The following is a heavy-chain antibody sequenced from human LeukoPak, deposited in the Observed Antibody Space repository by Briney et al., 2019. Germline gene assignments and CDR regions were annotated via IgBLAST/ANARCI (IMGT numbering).Heavy chain of an antibody. CDR3: ARGGVTSVVDV. CDR1: GYTFTGYY. V-gene: IGHV1-2*02. D-gene: IGHD4-23*01. J-gene: IGHJ6*04. CDR2: INTNSGGT. Sequence: GASVKVSCKASGYTFTGYYMHWVRQAPGQGLEWMGWINTNSGGTNYAQKLQGRVTMTTDTSTSTAYMELRSLTSDDTAVYYCARGGVTSVVDVWGKGTTVTISS.